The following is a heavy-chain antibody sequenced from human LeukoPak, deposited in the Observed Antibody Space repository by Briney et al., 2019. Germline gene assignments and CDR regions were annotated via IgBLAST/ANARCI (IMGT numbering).Heavy chain of an antibody. CDR3: ARVCGSSEDYHYYGMDV. Sequence: GGSLRLSCTASGFTFSSYWMSWVRQAPGKGLEWVANIKQDGSEKYYVDSVKGRFTISRDNAKNSLYLQMNSLRAEDTAVYYCARVCGSSEDYHYYGMDVWGQGTTVTVSS. D-gene: IGHD1-26*01. CDR2: IKQDGSEK. J-gene: IGHJ6*02. V-gene: IGHV3-7*03. CDR1: GFTFSSYW.